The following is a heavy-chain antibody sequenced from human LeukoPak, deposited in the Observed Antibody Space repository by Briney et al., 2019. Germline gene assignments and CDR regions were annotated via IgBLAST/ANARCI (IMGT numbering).Heavy chain of an antibody. V-gene: IGHV1-2*02. D-gene: IGHD6-19*01. CDR2: INPNSGGT. Sequence: ASVKVSCKASGYTFTGYYMHWVRRAPGQGLEWMGWINPNSGGTNYAQKFQGRVTMTRDTSISTAYMELSRLRSDDTAVYYCARDHYNSSGWYSGGDYWGQGTLVTVSS. J-gene: IGHJ4*02. CDR3: ARDHYNSSGWYSGGDY. CDR1: GYTFTGYY.